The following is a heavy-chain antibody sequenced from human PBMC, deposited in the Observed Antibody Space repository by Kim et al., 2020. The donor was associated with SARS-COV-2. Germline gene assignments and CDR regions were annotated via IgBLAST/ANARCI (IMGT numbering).Heavy chain of an antibody. V-gene: IGHV3-30*02. D-gene: IGHD4-17*01. CDR3: AKGVTKVRNGMDV. J-gene: IGHJ6*02. Sequence: SVKGQFTITRDNYKTTLYVHMNSLRAEETAVYYCAKGVTKVRNGMDVWGQGTTVTVSS.